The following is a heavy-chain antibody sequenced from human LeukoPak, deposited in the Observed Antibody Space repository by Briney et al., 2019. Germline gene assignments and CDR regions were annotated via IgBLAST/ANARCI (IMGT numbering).Heavy chain of an antibody. D-gene: IGHD6-13*01. CDR1: GFTFSSYE. CDR3: ARELYSSSWYGYFDY. J-gene: IGHJ4*02. Sequence: GGSLRLSCAASGFTFSSYEMNWVRQAPGKGLEWVSYISSSGSTIYYADSVKGRFTISRDNAKNSLYLQMNSLRAEDTAVYYCARELYSSSWYGYFDYWGQGTLVTVSS. V-gene: IGHV3-48*03. CDR2: ISSSGSTI.